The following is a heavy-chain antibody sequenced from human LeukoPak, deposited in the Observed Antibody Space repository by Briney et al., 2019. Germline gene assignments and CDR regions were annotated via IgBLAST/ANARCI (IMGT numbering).Heavy chain of an antibody. D-gene: IGHD3-10*01. CDR1: GFTFDDYA. CDR2: ISWNSGSI. J-gene: IGHJ4*02. CDR3: AKAKEWVRGVNFDY. Sequence: PGGSLRLSCAASGFTFDDYAMHWVRHAPGKGLEWVSGISWNSGSIGYADSVKGRFTISRDNAKNSLYLQMNSLRAEDTALYYCAKAKEWVRGVNFDYWGQGTLVTVSS. V-gene: IGHV3-9*01.